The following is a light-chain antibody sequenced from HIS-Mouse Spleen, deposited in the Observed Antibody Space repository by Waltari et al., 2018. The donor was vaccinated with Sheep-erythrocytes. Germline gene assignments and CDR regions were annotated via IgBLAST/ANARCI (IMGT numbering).Light chain of an antibody. CDR1: SSNIGSNT. CDR2: SNN. CDR3: AAWDDSLNGYV. J-gene: IGLJ1*01. Sequence: QSVLTQPPSASGTPGQRVTISCSGSSSNIGSNTVNWYQQLPGTAPKLLIYSNNQRPSGVPARFSGSKSGTSASLDISGLQSEDEADYYCAAWDDSLNGYVFGTGTKVTVL. V-gene: IGLV1-44*01.